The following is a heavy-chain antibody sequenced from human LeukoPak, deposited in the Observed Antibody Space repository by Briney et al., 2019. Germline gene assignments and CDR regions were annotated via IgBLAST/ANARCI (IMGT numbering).Heavy chain of an antibody. CDR2: ISAYNGNT. Sequence: GASVKASCKASGYTLTSYGISWVRPAPGQGLEWMGWISAYNGNTSYAQKLQGRVTMTTDTSTSTAYMELRRLRSDDTAVYYCARVGYYGTHDAFDIWGQGTMVTVSS. J-gene: IGHJ3*02. CDR3: ARVGYYGTHDAFDI. V-gene: IGHV1-18*01. CDR1: GYTLTSYG. D-gene: IGHD3-22*01.